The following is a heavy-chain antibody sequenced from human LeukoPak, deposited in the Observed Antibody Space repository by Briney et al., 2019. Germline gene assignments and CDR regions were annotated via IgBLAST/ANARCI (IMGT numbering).Heavy chain of an antibody. CDR2: FDPEDGET. CDR1: GYTLTELS. Sequence: ASVKVSCKVSGYTLTELSMHWVRQAPGKGLEWMGGFDPEDGETIYAQKFQGRVTMTGDTSTDTAYMELSSLRSEDTAVYYCATDSGSDIYYYYGMDVWGQGTTVTVSS. D-gene: IGHD3-10*01. V-gene: IGHV1-24*01. J-gene: IGHJ6*02. CDR3: ATDSGSDIYYYYGMDV.